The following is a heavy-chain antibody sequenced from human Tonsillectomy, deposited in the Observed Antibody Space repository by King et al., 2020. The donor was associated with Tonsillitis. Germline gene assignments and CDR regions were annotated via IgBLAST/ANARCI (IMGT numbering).Heavy chain of an antibody. CDR2: IYYSGST. Sequence: VQLQESGPGLVKPSETLSLTCTVSGGSISGYYWSWIRQPPGKGLEWIGYIYYSGSTNYNPSLKSRVTISVDTSKNQFSLKLSSVTAADTAVYYCASGAGQFGPWGQGTLVTVSS. D-gene: IGHD1-14*01. CDR3: ASGAGQFGP. J-gene: IGHJ5*02. V-gene: IGHV4-59*01. CDR1: GGSISGYY.